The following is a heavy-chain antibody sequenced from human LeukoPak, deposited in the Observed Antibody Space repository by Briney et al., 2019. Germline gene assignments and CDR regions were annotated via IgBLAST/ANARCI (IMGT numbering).Heavy chain of an antibody. J-gene: IGHJ5*02. D-gene: IGHD3-10*01. CDR2: IYTSGST. V-gene: IGHV4-61*02. CDR1: GNSISSGDNY. CDR3: ARGRGEGRGISMVRGVRAPSYNWFDP. Sequence: SETLSLTCTVSGNSISSGDNYWSWIRQPAGKGLEWIGRIYTSGSTNYNPSLKSRVTISGDTSKNQFSLRLSSVTAADTAVYYCARGRGEGRGISMVRGVRAPSYNWFDPWGHGTLVTVSS.